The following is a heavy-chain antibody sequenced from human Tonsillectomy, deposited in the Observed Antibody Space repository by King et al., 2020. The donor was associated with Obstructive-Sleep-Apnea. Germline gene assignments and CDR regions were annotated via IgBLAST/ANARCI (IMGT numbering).Heavy chain of an antibody. CDR2: ISGSGGST. J-gene: IGHJ6*02. CDR1: GFTFSSYA. D-gene: IGHD2-2*01. CDR3: AKDLLDCSSTSCYATFYYYGMDV. Sequence: QLVQSGGGLVQPGGSLRLSCAASGFTFSSYAMSWVRQAPGKGLEWVSAISGSGGSTYYADSVKGRFTISRDNSKNTLYLQMNSLRAEDTAVYYGAKDLLDCSSTSCYATFYYYGMDVWGQGTTVTVSS. V-gene: IGHV3-23*04.